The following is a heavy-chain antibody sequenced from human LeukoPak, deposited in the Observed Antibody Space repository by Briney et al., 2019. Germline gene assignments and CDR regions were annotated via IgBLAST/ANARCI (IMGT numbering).Heavy chain of an antibody. CDR1: GFTFSSYA. Sequence: GRSLRLSCAASGFTFSSYAMHWVRQAPGKGLEWVAVISYDGSSKYYADSVKGRFTISRDNSKNTLYLQMNSLRAEDTAVYYCARGDYYDSSGPKTWGQGTLVTVPS. J-gene: IGHJ5*02. CDR2: ISYDGSSK. CDR3: ARGDYYDSSGPKT. D-gene: IGHD3-22*01. V-gene: IGHV3-30-3*01.